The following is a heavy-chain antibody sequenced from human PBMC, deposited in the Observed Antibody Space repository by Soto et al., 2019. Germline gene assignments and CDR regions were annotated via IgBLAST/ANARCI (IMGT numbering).Heavy chain of an antibody. J-gene: IGHJ4*02. CDR1: GFTFTRYS. CDR3: ARESEDLTSNFDY. CDR2: ISSTTNYI. V-gene: IGHV3-21*01. Sequence: PGGSLRLSCAASGFTFTRYSMNWVRQAPGKGLEWVSSISSTTNYIYYADPMKGRFTVSRDNAKNSVYLEMNSLSAEDTALYYCARESEDLTSNFDYWGQGTLVTVSS.